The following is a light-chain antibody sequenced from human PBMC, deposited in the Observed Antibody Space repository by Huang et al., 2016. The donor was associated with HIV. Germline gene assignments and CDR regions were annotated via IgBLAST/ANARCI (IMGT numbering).Light chain of an antibody. CDR3: QQYGSSPLT. CDR2: GAS. J-gene: IGKJ4*01. CDR1: QSVRSSS. V-gene: IGKV3-20*01. Sequence: EIVLTQSPGTRSLSPGERATLSCRASQSVRSSSLAWYQQKPGQSPRLLIFGASNRATAIPDRFSGSGSATDFTLTISRLEPEDFAVYYCQQYGSSPLTFGGGTKVEIK.